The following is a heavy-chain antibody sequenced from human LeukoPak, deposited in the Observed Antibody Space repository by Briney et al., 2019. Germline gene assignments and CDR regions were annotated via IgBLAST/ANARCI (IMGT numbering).Heavy chain of an antibody. V-gene: IGHV4-61*01. CDR3: SGGSRPAAPSDY. CDR1: GGSVSSGSYY. Sequence: PSETLSLTCNVSGGSVSSGSYYWSWIRQPPGKGLEWIGYMSYSGSTNYNPSLKSRVTISVDTSKNQFSLKLSSVTAADTAVYYCSGGSRPAAPSDYWGQGTLVTVSS. D-gene: IGHD2-15*01. J-gene: IGHJ4*02. CDR2: MSYSGST.